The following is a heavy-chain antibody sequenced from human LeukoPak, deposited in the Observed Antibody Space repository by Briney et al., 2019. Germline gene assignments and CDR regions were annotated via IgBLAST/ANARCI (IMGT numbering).Heavy chain of an antibody. CDR3: ARVQDGYNGVGYFDH. CDR1: GYTFTSYG. V-gene: IGHV1-18*01. Sequence: ASVKVSCKASGYTFTSYGISWVRQAPGQGLEWMGWISAYNGNTNYAQKLQGRVTMTTDTSTSTVYMDLSSLRSEDTAVCYCARVQDGYNGVGYFDHWGQGALVTVSS. D-gene: IGHD5-24*01. CDR2: ISAYNGNT. J-gene: IGHJ4*02.